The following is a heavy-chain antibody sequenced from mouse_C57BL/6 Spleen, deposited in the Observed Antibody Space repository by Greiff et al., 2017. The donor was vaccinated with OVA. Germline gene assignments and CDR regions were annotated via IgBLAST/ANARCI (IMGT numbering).Heavy chain of an antibody. D-gene: IGHD1-1*01. J-gene: IGHJ4*01. Sequence: VQLQQPGAELVRPGSSVKLSCKASGYTFTSYWMDWVKQRPGQGLEWIGNIYPSDSETHYNQKFKDKATLTVDKSSSTAYMQLSSLTSEDSAVYYWARGRGYYYGSYAMDYWGQGTSVTVSS. V-gene: IGHV1-61*01. CDR1: GYTFTSYW. CDR3: ARGRGYYYGSYAMDY. CDR2: IYPSDSET.